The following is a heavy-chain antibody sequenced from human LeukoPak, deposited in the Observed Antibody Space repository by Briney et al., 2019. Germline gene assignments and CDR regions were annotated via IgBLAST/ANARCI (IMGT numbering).Heavy chain of an antibody. D-gene: IGHD2-2*01. J-gene: IGHJ6*02. Sequence: PSETLSLTCTVSGGSVSSGSYYWSWIRQPPGKGLEWIGNIYYSGSTNYNPSLKSRVTISVDTSKNQFSLKLSSVTAADTAVYYCAKDGPVVVPAASSYYYYGMDVWGQGTTVTVSS. CDR1: GGSVSSGSYY. CDR3: AKDGPVVVPAASSYYYYGMDV. V-gene: IGHV4-61*01. CDR2: IYYSGST.